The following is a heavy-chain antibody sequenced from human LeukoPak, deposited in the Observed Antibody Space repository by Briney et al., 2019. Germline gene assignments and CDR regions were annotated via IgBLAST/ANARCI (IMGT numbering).Heavy chain of an antibody. CDR1: GGSMNNYY. CDR3: ARRVARSSSGFDY. D-gene: IGHD6-6*01. Sequence: PSEILSLTCSVSGGSMNNYYWSWIRQPPGKGPEWIGYIYFSGSSNYNPSLKSRVTMSVDTSKNQFSLKLSSVTAADTAVYYCARRVARSSSGFDYWGQGTLVTVSS. J-gene: IGHJ4*02. V-gene: IGHV4-59*08. CDR2: IYFSGSS.